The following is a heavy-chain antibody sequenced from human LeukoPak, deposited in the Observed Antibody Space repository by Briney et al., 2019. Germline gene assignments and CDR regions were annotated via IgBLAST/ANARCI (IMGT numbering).Heavy chain of an antibody. Sequence: PGGSLRLSCAASGFTVSNDYMSWVRQAPGKGLEWVSVIYSAGATYYADSVKGRFTISRDNSKNTLYLQMNSLRVEDTAPYFCARHQLGGYCDSTRCHTNFYYRGQGTLVTVSS. CDR3: ARHQLGGYCDSTRCHTNFYY. J-gene: IGHJ4*02. D-gene: IGHD2-2*02. V-gene: IGHV3-53*01. CDR1: GFTVSNDY. CDR2: IYSAGAT.